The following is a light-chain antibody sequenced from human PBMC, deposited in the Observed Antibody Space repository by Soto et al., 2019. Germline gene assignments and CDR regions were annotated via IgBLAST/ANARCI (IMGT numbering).Light chain of an antibody. V-gene: IGKV3-11*01. CDR1: QSVSSY. J-gene: IGKJ5*01. Sequence: EIVLTQSPATLSLSPGERATLSCRASQSVSSYLAWYQQKTGQAPRLLIYDASNRATGIPARFSGSGSGTDFTLTISSLEPEDCAVYYCQQRSNWPITFGQGTRLEIK. CDR3: QQRSNWPIT. CDR2: DAS.